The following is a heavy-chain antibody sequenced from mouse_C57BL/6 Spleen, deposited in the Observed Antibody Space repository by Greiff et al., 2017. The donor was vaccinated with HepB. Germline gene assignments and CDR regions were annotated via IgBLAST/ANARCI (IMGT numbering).Heavy chain of an antibody. D-gene: IGHD2-3*01. Sequence: VQGVESGAELAKPGASVKLSCKASGYTFTSYWMHWVKQRPGQGLEWIGYINPSSGYTKYNQKFKDKATLTADKSSSTAYMQLSSLTYEDSAVYYCARSDGYPNWYFDVWGAGTTVTVSS. J-gene: IGHJ1*01. CDR3: ARSDGYPNWYFDV. V-gene: IGHV1-7*01. CDR1: GYTFTSYW. CDR2: INPSSGYT.